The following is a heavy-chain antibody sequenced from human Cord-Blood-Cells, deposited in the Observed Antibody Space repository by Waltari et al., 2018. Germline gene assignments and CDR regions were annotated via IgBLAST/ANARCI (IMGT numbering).Heavy chain of an antibody. CDR3: ARGREQQLVLDDAFDI. CDR1: GYTFTSYD. V-gene: IGHV1-8*03. J-gene: IGHJ3*02. D-gene: IGHD6-13*01. Sequence: QVQLVQSGAEVKKPGASVKVSCKASGYTFTSYDINWVRQATGQGLEWMGCMNPNSGNTGYAQKFQGRVTITRNTSISTAYMELSSLRSEDTAVYYCARGREQQLVLDDAFDIWGQGTMVTVSS. CDR2: MNPNSGNT.